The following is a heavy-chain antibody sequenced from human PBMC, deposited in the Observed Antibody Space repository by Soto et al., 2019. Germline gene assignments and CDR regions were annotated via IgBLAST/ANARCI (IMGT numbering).Heavy chain of an antibody. CDR3: ARGLFTSYWFDP. V-gene: IGHV1-8*01. D-gene: IGHD2-21*01. CDR1: GYTFTSYD. CDR2: MNPNSGNT. J-gene: IGHJ5*02. Sequence: GASVKVSCKASGYTFTSYDINWVRQATGQGLEWMGWMNPNSGNTGYAQKFQGRVTMTRNTSISTAYMELSSLRSEDTAVNYCARGLFTSYWFDPWGQGTLVTVSS.